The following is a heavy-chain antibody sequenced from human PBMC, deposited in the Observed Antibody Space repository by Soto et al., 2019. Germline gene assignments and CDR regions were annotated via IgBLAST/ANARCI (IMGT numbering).Heavy chain of an antibody. CDR2: ISYDGSNE. D-gene: IGHD2-8*01. CDR1: GFTFSAYS. V-gene: IGHV3-30*15. Sequence: PGGSLRLSCAASGFTFSAYSMHWVRQAPGKGLEWVSFISYDGSNEYYADSVKGRFTISRDNSKSTLYLQMSSLRPEDTAVYSCARDFPNYFFDYWGQGTQVTVSS. CDR3: ARDFPNYFFDY. J-gene: IGHJ4*02.